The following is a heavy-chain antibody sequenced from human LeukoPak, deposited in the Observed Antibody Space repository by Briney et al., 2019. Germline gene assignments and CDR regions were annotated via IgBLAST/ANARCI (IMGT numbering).Heavy chain of an antibody. CDR3: ANTDSSGWYDLDY. D-gene: IGHD6-19*01. J-gene: IGHJ4*02. CDR1: GFTFSSYG. Sequence: GGSLRLSCAASGFTFSSYGMHWVRQAPGKGLEWVAVLSYDGSYRYYADSVKGRFTISRDNSKNTLYLQMNSLRAEDTAVYYCANTDSSGWYDLDYWGQGTLVTVSS. CDR2: LSYDGSYR. V-gene: IGHV3-30*18.